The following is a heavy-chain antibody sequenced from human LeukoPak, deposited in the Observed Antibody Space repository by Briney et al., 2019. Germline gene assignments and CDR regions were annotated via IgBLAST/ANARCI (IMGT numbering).Heavy chain of an antibody. CDR3: TSSGSRWDYFDY. D-gene: IGHD4-23*01. CDR2: IKTKPEGGTT. CDR1: GLSFNRAW. V-gene: IGHV3-15*05. J-gene: IGHJ4*02. Sequence: GGSLTLSCAASGLSFNRAWMIWVRQAPGKGLEWVARIKTKPEGGTTDYAAPVKGRFTISRDDSKDTLYLQMNSLRTDDTGLYYCTSSGSRWDYFDYWGQGTLATVSS.